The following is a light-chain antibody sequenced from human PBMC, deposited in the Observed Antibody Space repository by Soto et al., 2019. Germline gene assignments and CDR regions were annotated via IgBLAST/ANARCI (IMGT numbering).Light chain of an antibody. V-gene: IGKV3-20*01. CDR2: GAS. J-gene: IGKJ2*01. CDR3: QQYGNSPRT. CDR1: QSVRNNY. Sequence: EVVLTQSPGTLSLSPGERATLSCRASQSVRNNYLAWYQQKPGQAPRLLIYGASSRATGIPYRFSGSGSGTDFTLTISRLEPEDFAVYYCQQYGNSPRTFGQGTKLVIK.